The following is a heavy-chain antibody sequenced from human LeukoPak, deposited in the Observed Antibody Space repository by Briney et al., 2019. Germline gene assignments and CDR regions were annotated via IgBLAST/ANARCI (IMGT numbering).Heavy chain of an antibody. V-gene: IGHV1-8*01. CDR1: GYTFTSSD. D-gene: IGHD3-10*01. J-gene: IGHJ4*02. Sequence: ASVKVPCKASGYTFTSSDINWVRQATGQGLEWMGWMNTNSGNTGYAQKFQGRVTMTRNTSISTAYMELSSLRSEDTAVYYCARGYYYGSGSYRYWGQGTLVTVSS. CDR2: MNTNSGNT. CDR3: ARGYYYGSGSYRY.